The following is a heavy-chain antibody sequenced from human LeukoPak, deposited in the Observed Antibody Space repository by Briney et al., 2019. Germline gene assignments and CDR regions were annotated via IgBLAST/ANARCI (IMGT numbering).Heavy chain of an antibody. CDR3: AKEPRSIAAAVGWFDP. CDR1: GFSVSTNY. J-gene: IGHJ5*02. V-gene: IGHV3-53*01. D-gene: IGHD6-13*01. Sequence: GGSLRLSCAASGFSVSTNYMSWVRQAPGKGLEWVSVIYSGGTTYYADSVKGRFTISRDNSKNTLYLQMNSLRAEDTAVYYCAKEPRSIAAAVGWFDPWGQGTLVTVSS. CDR2: IYSGGTT.